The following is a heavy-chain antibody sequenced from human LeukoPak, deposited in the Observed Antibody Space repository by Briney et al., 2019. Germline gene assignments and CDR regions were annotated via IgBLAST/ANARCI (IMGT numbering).Heavy chain of an antibody. CDR1: GFTFSAYA. CDR3: AKEGGYTYGQNQYYAMDV. J-gene: IGHJ6*02. D-gene: IGHD5-18*01. V-gene: IGHV3-23*01. Sequence: GGSLRLSCAASGFTFSAYAMNWVRQSPGKGLEWVSVIGASGGGTYYADSVKGRFTIPRDNSNNTLYLQMNSLRAEDTAVYYCAKEGGYTYGQNQYYAMDVWGQGTTVTVSS. CDR2: IGASGGGT.